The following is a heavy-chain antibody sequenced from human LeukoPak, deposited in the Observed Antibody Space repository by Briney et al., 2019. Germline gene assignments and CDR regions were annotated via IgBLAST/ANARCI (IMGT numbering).Heavy chain of an antibody. J-gene: IGHJ5*02. CDR3: ARDLVHHRLLDTVYNWFDP. CDR1: GYIFTSYG. Sequence: ASVKVSCKPSGYIFTSYGISWVRQAPGQGLEWMGWINTYHGNTKYAQKLQGRVTMTTDTSTSTAYMELRSLRSDDTAVYYCARDLVHHRLLDTVYNWFDPWGQGTLVTVSS. V-gene: IGHV1-18*01. CDR2: INTYHGNT.